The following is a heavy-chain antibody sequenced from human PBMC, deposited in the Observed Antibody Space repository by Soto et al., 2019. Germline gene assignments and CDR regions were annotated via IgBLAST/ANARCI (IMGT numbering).Heavy chain of an antibody. CDR3: AKSGPTNYFDF. Sequence: PGGSLRLSCAASGFTFSTFAMNRVRQAPGKGLEWVSGITGGSGFTFYADSVKGRFTISRDDSENTLFLQMSSLRAEDTAKYYCAKSGPTNYFDFWGQGTLVTVSS. D-gene: IGHD1-26*01. J-gene: IGHJ4*02. V-gene: IGHV3-23*01. CDR2: ITGGSGFT. CDR1: GFTFSTFA.